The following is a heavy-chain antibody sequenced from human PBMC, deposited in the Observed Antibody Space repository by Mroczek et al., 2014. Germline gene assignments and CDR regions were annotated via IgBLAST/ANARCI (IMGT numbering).Heavy chain of an antibody. Sequence: ESGGGVVQPGRSLRLSCAASGFTFSSYGMHWVRQAPGKGLEWVAVIWYDGSNKYYADSVKGRFTISRDNSKNTLYLQMNSLRAEDTAVYYCARHAYGIAVAGAFDYWGQGTLVTVSS. CDR3: ARHAYGIAVAGAFDY. D-gene: IGHD6-19*01. J-gene: IGHJ4*02. CDR2: IWYDGSNK. V-gene: IGHV3-33*01. CDR1: GFTFSSYG.